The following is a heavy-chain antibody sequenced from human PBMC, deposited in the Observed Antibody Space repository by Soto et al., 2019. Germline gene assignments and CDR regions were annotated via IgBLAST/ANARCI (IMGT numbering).Heavy chain of an antibody. Sequence: QVQLVESGGGVVQPGRSLRLSCAASGFTFSSYAMHWVRQAPGKGLEWVAVISYDGSNKYYADSVKGRFTISRDNSKNPLYLQMNSLRAEDTAVYYCARDSADDGSGSDYFDYWGQGTLVTVSS. CDR2: ISYDGSNK. J-gene: IGHJ4*02. D-gene: IGHD3-10*01. CDR3: ARDSADDGSGSDYFDY. V-gene: IGHV3-30-3*01. CDR1: GFTFSSYA.